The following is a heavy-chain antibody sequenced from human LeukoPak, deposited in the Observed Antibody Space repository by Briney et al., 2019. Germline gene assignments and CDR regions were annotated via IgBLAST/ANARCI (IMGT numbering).Heavy chain of an antibody. V-gene: IGHV1-18*01. CDR2: ISAYNGNT. CDR3: ARGNDYYYYYGMDV. Sequence: ASVKVSCKASGYTFTSYGISWVRQAPGQGLEWMGWISAYNGNTNYAQKLQGRVTMTTDTSTSTAYMELRGLRSDDTAVYYCARGNDYYYYYGMDVWGQGTTVTVSS. D-gene: IGHD4-11*01. J-gene: IGHJ6*02. CDR1: GYTFTSYG.